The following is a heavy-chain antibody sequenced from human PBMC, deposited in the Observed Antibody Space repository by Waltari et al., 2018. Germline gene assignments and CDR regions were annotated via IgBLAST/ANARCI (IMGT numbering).Heavy chain of an antibody. Sequence: QVQLVESGGGVVQPGRSLRLSCAASGFTFSSYGMHWVRQAPGKGLEWVAVIWYDGSNKYYADSVKGRFTISRDNSKNTLYLQMNSLRAEDTAMYYCAKDFLSSGWYFDYWGQGTLVTVSS. CDR3: AKDFLSSGWYFDY. V-gene: IGHV3-30*18. CDR1: GFTFSSYG. CDR2: IWYDGSNK. D-gene: IGHD6-19*01. J-gene: IGHJ4*02.